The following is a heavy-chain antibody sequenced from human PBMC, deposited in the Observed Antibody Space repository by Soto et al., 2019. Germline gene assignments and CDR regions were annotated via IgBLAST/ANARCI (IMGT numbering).Heavy chain of an antibody. D-gene: IGHD2-15*01. J-gene: IGHJ3*02. CDR2: ISGGGDGT. CDR1: GFTFGNYA. Sequence: EVQLLESGGGLVQPGGSLRLSCAASGFTFGNYAMIWVRQAPGKGLEWVSTISGGGDGTYYADSVRGRFTISRENSRNTVYLQMNSLRAEDTAVYYCAKKGLGSLATYCSTGACHYAVDIWGQGTMVTVSS. V-gene: IGHV3-23*01. CDR3: AKKGLGSLATYCSTGACHYAVDI.